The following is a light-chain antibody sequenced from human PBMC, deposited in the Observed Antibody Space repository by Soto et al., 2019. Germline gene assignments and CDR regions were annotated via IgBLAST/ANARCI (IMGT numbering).Light chain of an antibody. CDR1: QRVSSSY. Sequence: EIGLTQSPGTLSLSPGERAALSCRASQRVSSSYLAWYPQKPGQAPRLLIYGASSRATGIPDRFSGSGSGTEFTVTISRLEPEDFAVYYCQQYGSAPLTFGGGTAVEIK. J-gene: IGKJ4*01. CDR3: QQYGSAPLT. CDR2: GAS. V-gene: IGKV3-20*01.